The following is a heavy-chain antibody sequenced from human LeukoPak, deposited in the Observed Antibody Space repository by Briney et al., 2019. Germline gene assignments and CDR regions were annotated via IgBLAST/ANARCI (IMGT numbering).Heavy chain of an antibody. CDR3: ARGYCRSTSCVLDY. D-gene: IGHD2-2*01. V-gene: IGHV3-30-3*01. CDR1: GFTFSSYA. J-gene: IGHJ4*02. CDR2: ISYDGSNK. Sequence: GGSLRLSCAASGFTFSSYAMHWVRQAPGKGLEWVAVISYDGSNKYYADSVKGRFTISRDNSKNTLYLQMNSLRAEDTAVYYCARGYCRSTSCVLDYWGQGTLVTVSS.